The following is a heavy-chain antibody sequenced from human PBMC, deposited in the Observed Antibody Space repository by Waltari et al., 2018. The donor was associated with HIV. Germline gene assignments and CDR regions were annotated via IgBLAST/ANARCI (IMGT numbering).Heavy chain of an antibody. Sequence: EVQLVESGGGLVKPGGSLRLSCAASGFTFSSYSMNWVRQAPGKGLEWVSSISSSSSYIYYADSVKGRFTISRDNAKNSLYLQMNSLRAEDTAVYYCARKYPLEKAFDIWGQGTMVTVSS. CDR3: ARKYPLEKAFDI. J-gene: IGHJ3*02. CDR1: GFTFSSYS. D-gene: IGHD6-6*01. CDR2: ISSSSSYI. V-gene: IGHV3-21*01.